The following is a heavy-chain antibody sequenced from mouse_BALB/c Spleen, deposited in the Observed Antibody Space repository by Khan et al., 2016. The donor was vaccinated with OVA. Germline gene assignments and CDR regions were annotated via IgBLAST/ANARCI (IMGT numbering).Heavy chain of an antibody. CDR2: ISPGSGDT. D-gene: IGHD1-2*01. CDR1: GYTFTDYY. CDR3: ARKNYGGYTFAY. J-gene: IGHJ3*01. Sequence: QVRLQQSGAELARPGASVKLSCKATGYTFTDYYINWVKQRPGQGLEWIGEISPGSGDTYYNAKFKGKASLTADKSSSTAYMPLNSLTSEASAVYSCARKNYGGYTFAYWGQGTLVTVSA. V-gene: IGHV1-77*01.